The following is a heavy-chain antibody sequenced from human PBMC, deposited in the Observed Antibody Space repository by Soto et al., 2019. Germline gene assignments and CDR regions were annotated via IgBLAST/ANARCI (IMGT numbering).Heavy chain of an antibody. J-gene: IGHJ6*02. CDR3: ARPSTVTTLPYYYGMDV. CDR1: GGTFSSYA. Sequence: SVKVSCKASGGTFSSYAISWVRQAPGQGLEWMGGITPIFGTANYAQKFQGRVTITADESTSTAYMELSSLRSEDTAVYYCARPSTVTTLPYYYGMDVWGQGTTVTVSS. D-gene: IGHD4-4*01. CDR2: ITPIFGTA. V-gene: IGHV1-69*13.